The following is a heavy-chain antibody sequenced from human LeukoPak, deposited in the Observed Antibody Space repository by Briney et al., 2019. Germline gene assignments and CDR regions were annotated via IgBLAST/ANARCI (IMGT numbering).Heavy chain of an antibody. Sequence: GGSLRLSCAASGFTFSSYAMHWVRQAPGKGLEYVSAISSNGGSTYYANSVKGRFTISRDNAKNSLYLQMNSLRAEDTAVYYCARELLLDYWGQGTLVTVSS. CDR2: ISSNGGST. V-gene: IGHV3-64*01. CDR3: ARELLLDY. CDR1: GFTFSSYA. D-gene: IGHD1-26*01. J-gene: IGHJ4*02.